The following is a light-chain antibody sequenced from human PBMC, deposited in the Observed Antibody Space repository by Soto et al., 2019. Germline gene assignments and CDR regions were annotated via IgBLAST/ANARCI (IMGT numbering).Light chain of an antibody. CDR3: QQYGSSPLFT. CDR2: GAS. Sequence: EIVLTQSPGTLSLSPGERATLSCRASQSVSSSYLAWYQQKPGQAPRILIYGASSRPTGIRDRFSGSGSGTDFTLTISRLELKDFAVYYWQQYGSSPLFTFGPGTKVDIK. CDR1: QSVSSSY. V-gene: IGKV3-20*01. J-gene: IGKJ3*01.